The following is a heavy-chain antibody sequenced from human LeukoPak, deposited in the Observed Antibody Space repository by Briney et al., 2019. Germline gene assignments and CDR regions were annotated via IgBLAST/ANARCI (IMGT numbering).Heavy chain of an antibody. D-gene: IGHD5-24*01. V-gene: IGHV1-24*01. CDR3: ATWGDGYNSDWYFDL. J-gene: IGHJ2*01. CDR2: FDPEDGET. Sequence: ASVKVSCKVSGYTLTELSMHWVRQAPGEGLEWMGGFDPEDGETIYAQKFQGRVTMTEDTSTDTAYMELSSLRSEDTAVYYCATWGDGYNSDWYFDLWGRGTLVTVSS. CDR1: GYTLTELS.